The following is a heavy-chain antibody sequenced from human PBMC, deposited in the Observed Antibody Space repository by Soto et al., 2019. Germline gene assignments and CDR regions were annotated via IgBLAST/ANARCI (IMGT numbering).Heavy chain of an antibody. V-gene: IGHV1-69*12. CDR2: IIPIFGTA. CDR3: ARGHLYGAYAYYYGMDV. D-gene: IGHD4-17*01. CDR1: GGTFSSYA. J-gene: IGHJ6*02. Sequence: QVQLVQSGAEVKKPGSSVKVSCKASGGTFSSYAISWVRQAPGQGLEWMGGIIPIFGTANYAQKFQGRVTITADESTSTADMELRSLRSEDTAVYYCARGHLYGAYAYYYGMDVWAKGPRSPSP.